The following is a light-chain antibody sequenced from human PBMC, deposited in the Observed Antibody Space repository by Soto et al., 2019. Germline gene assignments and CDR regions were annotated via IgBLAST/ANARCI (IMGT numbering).Light chain of an antibody. Sequence: DIQMTQSPSSLSASVGARVSITCQASQDIRTSLSWFQQQPGRAPKLLIYGASYLETGVPSRFRGSGSGTDFTFTISSLHAEDIATYYCQHYHDLPPFTFGPGTRVDV. CDR1: QDIRTS. CDR3: QHYHDLPPFT. J-gene: IGKJ3*01. CDR2: GAS. V-gene: IGKV1-33*01.